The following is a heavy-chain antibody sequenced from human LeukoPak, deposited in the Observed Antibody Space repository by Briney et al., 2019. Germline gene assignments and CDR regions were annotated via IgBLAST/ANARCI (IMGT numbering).Heavy chain of an antibody. CDR1: RFTFSNYW. D-gene: IGHD3-22*01. V-gene: IGHV3-30*18. CDR2: VAYDGSNK. CDR3: AKYAGAGAYDRHNEFDS. Sequence: GGSLRLSCAASRFTFSNYWMSWVRQAPGKGLEWVAVVAYDGSNKYPADSLKGRFTISRDNSKNTLFLEMNSLRPEDTAVYYCAKYAGAGAYDRHNEFDSWGQGTLVTVSS. J-gene: IGHJ4*02.